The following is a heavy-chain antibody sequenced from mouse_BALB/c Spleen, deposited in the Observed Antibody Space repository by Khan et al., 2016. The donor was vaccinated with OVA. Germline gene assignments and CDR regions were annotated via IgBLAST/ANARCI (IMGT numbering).Heavy chain of an antibody. CDR1: GYTFTDFA. CDR3: ARGSGNSRFAY. D-gene: IGHD1-3*01. CDR2: INTYYGDA. Sequence: QVQLQQPGAELVRPGVSVKISCKGSGYTFTDFAMHWVKQSHAKSLEWIGVINTYYGDATYNQKFKGKATMTVDKSSSTAYVELARLTSEDSAIYYWARGSGNSRFAYWGQGTLVTVSA. V-gene: IGHV1S137*01. J-gene: IGHJ3*01.